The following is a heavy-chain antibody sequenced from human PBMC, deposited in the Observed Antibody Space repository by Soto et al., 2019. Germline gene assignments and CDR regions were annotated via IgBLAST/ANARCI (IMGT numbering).Heavy chain of an antibody. CDR2: IKQDGSEK. CDR3: ARRPIYCTSTSCYPRFFDY. V-gene: IGHV3-7*03. J-gene: IGHJ4*02. D-gene: IGHD2-2*01. CDR1: GFTFSSHW. Sequence: LRLSCAASGFTFSSHWMSWVRQAAGKGLEWVANIKQDGSEKYYVDSVKGRFIISRDNARNSLHLQMNSLRAEDTAIYYCARRPIYCTSTSCYPRFFDYWGRGTLVTVSS.